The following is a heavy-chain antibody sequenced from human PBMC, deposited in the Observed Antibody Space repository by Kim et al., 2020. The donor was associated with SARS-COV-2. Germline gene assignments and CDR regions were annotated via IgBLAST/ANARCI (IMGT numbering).Heavy chain of an antibody. CDR2: VYSGGIR. D-gene: IGHD3-16*01. Sequence: GGSLRLSCAGSGFNVSTRYMSWVRQAPGKGLEWVSVVYSGGIRYFADSVMGRFIISRDSSKNTVFLQMNRLTAEDTAMYYCAGALEGGGRGVFHYWGQGTLVTVSS. J-gene: IGHJ4*02. CDR3: AGALEGGGRGVFHY. CDR1: GFNVSTRY. V-gene: IGHV3-53*01.